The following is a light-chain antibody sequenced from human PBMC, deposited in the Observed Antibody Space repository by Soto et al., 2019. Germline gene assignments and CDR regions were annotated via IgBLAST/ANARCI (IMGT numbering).Light chain of an antibody. CDR2: DAS. CDR3: QQYQSDTWT. J-gene: IGKJ1*01. CDR1: QSISSY. V-gene: IGKV1-5*01. Sequence: DIQMTQSPSSLSAYVGDRVTITCRASQSISSYLNWYQQKPGKAPKLLIYDASTLESGVPSRFSGIGSWTELTLTITSLQPDDLATYYGQQYQSDTWTFVQVTKVDIK.